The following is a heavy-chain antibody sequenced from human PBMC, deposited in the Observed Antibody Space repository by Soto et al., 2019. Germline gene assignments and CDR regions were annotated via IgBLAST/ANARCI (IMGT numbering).Heavy chain of an antibody. Sequence: SETLSLTCAVSGGSISSGGYSWSWIRQPPGKGLEWIGYIYHSGSTYYNPSLKSRVTISVDRSKNQFSLKLSSVTAADTAVYYFHLDYWGQGTLVTVSS. J-gene: IGHJ4*02. CDR2: IYHSGST. V-gene: IGHV4-30-2*01. CDR1: GGSISSGGYS. CDR3: HLDY.